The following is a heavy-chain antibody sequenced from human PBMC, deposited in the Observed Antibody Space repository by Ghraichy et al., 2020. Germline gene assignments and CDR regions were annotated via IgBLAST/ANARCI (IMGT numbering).Heavy chain of an antibody. CDR3: AKGITGTTETGWFDP. Sequence: LSLTCAASGFTFSSYAMSWVRQAPGKGLEWVSAISGSGGSTYYADSVKGRFTISRDNSKNTLYLQMNSLRAEDTAVYYCAKGITGTTETGWFDPWGQGTLVTVSS. CDR1: GFTFSSYA. V-gene: IGHV3-23*01. J-gene: IGHJ5*02. D-gene: IGHD1-7*01. CDR2: ISGSGGST.